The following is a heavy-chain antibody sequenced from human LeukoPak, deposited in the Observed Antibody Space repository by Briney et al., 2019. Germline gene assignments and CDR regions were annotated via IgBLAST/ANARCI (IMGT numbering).Heavy chain of an antibody. V-gene: IGHV4-4*07. J-gene: IGHJ4*02. CDR1: GGSISSYY. CDR3: ARAGAVAGLGMFDY. CDR2: IYTSGST. Sequence: SESLSLTCTVYGGSISSYYWSWIRQPAWKGLEWIGRIYTSGSTNYNPSLKSRVTTSVDTSKNQFSLKLSSVTAADTAVYYCARAGAVAGLGMFDYWGQGTLVTVSS. D-gene: IGHD6-13*01.